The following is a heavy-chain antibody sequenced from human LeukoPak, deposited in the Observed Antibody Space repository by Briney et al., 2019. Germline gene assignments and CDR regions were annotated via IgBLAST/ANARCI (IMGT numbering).Heavy chain of an antibody. CDR3: ARERYYDILTGYYFDY. D-gene: IGHD3-9*01. V-gene: IGHV1-18*01. Sequence: ASVKVSCKASGYTFTSYGISWVRQAPGQGLEWMGWISAYNGNTNYAQKLQGRVTMTTDTSTSTAYMELRSLRSDDTAVYYCARERYYDILTGYYFDYWGQGTLVTVSS. CDR2: ISAYNGNT. J-gene: IGHJ4*02. CDR1: GYTFTSYG.